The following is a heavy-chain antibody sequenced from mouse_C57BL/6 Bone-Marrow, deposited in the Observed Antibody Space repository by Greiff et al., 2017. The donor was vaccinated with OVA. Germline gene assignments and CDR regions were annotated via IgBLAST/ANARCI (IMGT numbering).Heavy chain of an antibody. Sequence: EVQLQQSVAELVRPGASVKLSCTASGFNIKNTYMHWVKQRPEQGLEWIGRIDPANDNTKYAPKFQGKATMTADTSSNTAYLQLSSLSSEDTAVYCSARENFGSSFYAMDYWGQGTSVTVSS. CDR3: ARENFGSSFYAMDY. J-gene: IGHJ4*01. V-gene: IGHV14-3*01. D-gene: IGHD1-1*01. CDR1: GFNIKNTY. CDR2: IDPANDNT.